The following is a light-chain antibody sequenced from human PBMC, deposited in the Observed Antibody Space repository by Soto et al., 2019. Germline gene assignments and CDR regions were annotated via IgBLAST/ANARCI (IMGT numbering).Light chain of an antibody. CDR3: QQYNSYSWT. CDR2: KAS. Sequence: DIQMTQSPSTLSAFVGDRVTITCRASQSISSWLAWYQQKPGKAPKLLIYKASSLESGVPSRFSGGGSGTEFTLTISSLQPDDFATYYCQQYNSYSWTFGQGNKVEIK. CDR1: QSISSW. J-gene: IGKJ1*01. V-gene: IGKV1-5*03.